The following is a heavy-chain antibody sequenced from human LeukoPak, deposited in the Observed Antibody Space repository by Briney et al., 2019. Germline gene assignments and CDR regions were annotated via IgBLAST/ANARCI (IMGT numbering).Heavy chain of an antibody. V-gene: IGHV1-8*01. CDR2: MNPNSGNT. CDR3: ARGAHTKLPYCSGGSCYPN. J-gene: IGHJ4*02. Sequence: ASVKVSCKASGYTFTSYDINWVRQATGQGLEWMGWMNPNSGNTGYAQKFQGRVTMTRNTSISTAYMELSSLRSEDTAVYYCARGAHTKLPYCSGGSCYPNWGQGTLVTVSS. CDR1: GYTFTSYD. D-gene: IGHD2-15*01.